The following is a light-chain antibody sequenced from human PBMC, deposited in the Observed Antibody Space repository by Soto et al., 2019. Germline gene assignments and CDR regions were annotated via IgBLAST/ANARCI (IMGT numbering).Light chain of an antibody. J-gene: IGKJ3*01. CDR2: AAS. CDR1: QGISNS. V-gene: IGKV1-27*01. Sequence: DIQTTQSPSSLSASVGDRVTISCRASQGISNSLAWYQQKPGKVPKLLIYAASSLQSGVPSRFSGSGSGTDFTLTISSLRPEDVATYYCQKFNSAPLFTFGPGTKVGVK. CDR3: QKFNSAPLFT.